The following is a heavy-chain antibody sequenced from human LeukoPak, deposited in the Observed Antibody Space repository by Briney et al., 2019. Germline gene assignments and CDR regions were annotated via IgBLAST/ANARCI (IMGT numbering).Heavy chain of an antibody. Sequence: SETLSLTCTVSGASISRTSYYWGWIRQTPGKGLEWIGTVYYSGSTYYNTSLKSRLTISVDTSKNHISLKLTSVTAADMAVYYCATYSGSYFVDHWGQGTLVTVSS. J-gene: IGHJ4*02. D-gene: IGHD1-26*01. CDR2: VYYSGST. CDR1: GASISRTSYY. CDR3: ATYSGSYFVDH. V-gene: IGHV4-39*01.